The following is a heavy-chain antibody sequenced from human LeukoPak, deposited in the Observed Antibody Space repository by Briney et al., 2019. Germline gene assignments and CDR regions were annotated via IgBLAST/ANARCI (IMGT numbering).Heavy chain of an antibody. CDR2: INPNSGDT. V-gene: IGHV1-2*06. CDR3: ARLAVAGTFNWFDP. J-gene: IGHJ5*02. CDR1: GYTFTGYH. D-gene: IGHD6-19*01. Sequence: ASVKVSCTASGYTFTGYHMHWVRQAPGQGLEWMGRINPNSGDTNYAQKFQGRVTMTRDTSISTAYMELSRLRSDDTAVYYCARLAVAGTFNWFDPWGQGTLVTVSS.